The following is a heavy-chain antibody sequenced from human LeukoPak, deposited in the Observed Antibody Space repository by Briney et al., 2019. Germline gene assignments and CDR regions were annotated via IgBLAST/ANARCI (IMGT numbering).Heavy chain of an antibody. J-gene: IGHJ4*02. CDR1: GGSISSYY. Sequence: PSETLSLTCTVSGGSISSYYWSWIRQPPGKGLEWIGYIYYSGSTNYNPSLKSRVTISVDTSKNQFSLKLSSVTAAGTAVYYCARVGRELLKGDYFDYWGQGTLVTVSS. D-gene: IGHD1-26*01. V-gene: IGHV4-59*01. CDR3: ARVGRELLKGDYFDY. CDR2: IYYSGST.